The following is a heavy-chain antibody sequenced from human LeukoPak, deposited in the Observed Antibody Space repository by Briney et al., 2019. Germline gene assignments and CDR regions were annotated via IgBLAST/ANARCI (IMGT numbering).Heavy chain of an antibody. CDR3: AREEGITMTAFQH. J-gene: IGHJ1*01. CDR1: GGSLSSSSYY. Sequence: SETLFPTCTVSGGSLSSSSYYWGWLRQPPGRGLEWIGSIYYSGSTYYNPSLKSRVTISVDTSKNQFSLKLSSVTAADTAVYYCAREEGITMTAFQHWGQGTLVTVSS. V-gene: IGHV4-39*07. CDR2: IYYSGST. D-gene: IGHD3-22*01.